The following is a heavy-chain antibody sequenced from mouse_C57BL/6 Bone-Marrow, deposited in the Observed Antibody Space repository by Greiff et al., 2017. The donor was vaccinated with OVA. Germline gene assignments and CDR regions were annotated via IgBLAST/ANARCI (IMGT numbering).Heavy chain of an antibody. V-gene: IGHV7-3*01. CDR1: GFTFTDYY. D-gene: IGHD2-3*01. Sequence: EVKLLQSGGGLVQPGASLSLSCAASGFTFTDYYMSWVRQPPGKALEWMGFISNKANGYTTEYSASVKGRLTISRANSQSILYLRMTALGAEDSDTYNCARCDGYYPDYWGQGTTLTVSS. CDR2: ISNKANGYTT. CDR3: ARCDGYYPDY. J-gene: IGHJ2*01.